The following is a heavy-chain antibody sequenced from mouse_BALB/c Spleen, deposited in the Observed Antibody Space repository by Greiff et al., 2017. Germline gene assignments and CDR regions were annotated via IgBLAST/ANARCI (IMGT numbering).Heavy chain of an antibody. D-gene: IGHD1-1*01. Sequence: VQRVESGAELARPGASVKMSCKASGYTFTSYTMHWVKQRPGQGLEWIGYINPSSGYTNYNQKFKDKATLTADKSSSTAYMQLSSLTSEDSAVYYCARDYGGAYWGQGTLVTVSA. J-gene: IGHJ3*01. CDR2: INPSSGYT. V-gene: IGHV1-4*01. CDR3: ARDYGGAY. CDR1: GYTFTSYT.